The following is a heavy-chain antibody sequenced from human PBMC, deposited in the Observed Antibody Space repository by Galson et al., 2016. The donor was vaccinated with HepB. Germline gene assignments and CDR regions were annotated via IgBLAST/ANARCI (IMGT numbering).Heavy chain of an antibody. CDR2: IYYRGTT. V-gene: IGHV4-39*01. CDR3: ARLVHGGTFFDS. J-gene: IGHJ4*02. D-gene: IGHD1-14*01. Sequence: SETLSLTCTVSGGSISTTNYYWAWVRQPPGKGLEWIGTIYYRGTTYYNPSLKSRLTMDVDTSKNQFSLKLSSVTAADTSVYYCARLVHGGTFFDSWGQGTLVTVSS. CDR1: GGSISTTNYY.